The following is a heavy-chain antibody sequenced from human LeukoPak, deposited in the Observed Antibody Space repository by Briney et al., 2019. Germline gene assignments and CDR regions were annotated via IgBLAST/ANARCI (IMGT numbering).Heavy chain of an antibody. Sequence: PSETLPLTCTVSGGSISSSSYYWGWIRQPPGKGLEWIGSIYYSGSTYYNPSLKSRVTISVDTSKNQFSLKLSSVTAADTAVYYCARDDAGDRWGEDWGQGTLVTASS. D-gene: IGHD3-10*01. J-gene: IGHJ4*02. V-gene: IGHV4-39*02. CDR2: IYYSGST. CDR1: GGSISSSSYY. CDR3: ARDDAGDRWGED.